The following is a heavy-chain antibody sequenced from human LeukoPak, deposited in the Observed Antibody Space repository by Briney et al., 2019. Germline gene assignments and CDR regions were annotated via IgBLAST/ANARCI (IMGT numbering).Heavy chain of an antibody. V-gene: IGHV3-33*01. J-gene: IGHJ4*02. CDR1: GFTFSSYG. CDR3: ARVGSSGYYDDGLLDFGY. CDR2: IWYDGSNK. D-gene: IGHD3-22*01. Sequence: GGSLRLSCAASGFTFSSYGMHWVRQAPGKGLEWVAVIWYDGSNKYYADSVKGRFTISRDNSKNTLYLQMNSLRAEDTAVYYCARVGSSGYYDDGLLDFGYWGQGTLVTVSS.